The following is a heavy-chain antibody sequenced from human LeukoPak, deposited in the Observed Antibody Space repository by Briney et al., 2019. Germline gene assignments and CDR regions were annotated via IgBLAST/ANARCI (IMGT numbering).Heavy chain of an antibody. Sequence: GGSLRLSCAASGFTFCSYGMHWVRQAPGKGLEGVAVIWYDGSNKYYADSVKGRFTISRDNSKNTLYLQMNSLRAEDTAVYYCARDRGVESAFDIWGQGTMVTVSS. CDR1: GFTFCSYG. D-gene: IGHD3-16*01. V-gene: IGHV3-33*01. J-gene: IGHJ3*02. CDR2: IWYDGSNK. CDR3: ARDRGVESAFDI.